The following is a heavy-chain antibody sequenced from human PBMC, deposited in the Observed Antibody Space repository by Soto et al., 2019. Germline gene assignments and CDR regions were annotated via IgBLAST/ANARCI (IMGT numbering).Heavy chain of an antibody. CDR3: ARDGSGSYFTDYYYGMDV. CDR2: IIPILGIA. CDR1: GGTFSSYT. Sequence: ASVKVSCKASGGTFSSYTISWVRQAPGQGLEWMGRIIPILGIANYAQKFQGRVTITADKSTSTAYMELSSLRSEDTAVYYCARDGSGSYFTDYYYGMDVWGQGTTVTVSS. D-gene: IGHD3-10*01. J-gene: IGHJ6*02. V-gene: IGHV1-69*04.